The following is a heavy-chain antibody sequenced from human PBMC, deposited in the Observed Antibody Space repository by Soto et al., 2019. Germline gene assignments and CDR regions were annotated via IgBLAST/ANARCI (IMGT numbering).Heavy chain of an antibody. CDR1: GFTFSSSG. CDR3: ARDHRSSWYGDGPDY. Sequence: QAQLVEFGGGVVQTGRSLRLSCAASGFTFSSSGMHWVRQGPGKGLEWVGVIWYDGSNKYYADSVKGRFTISRDNSKNTLYLQMNSLRAEDTAVYYCARDHRSSWYGDGPDYWGQGTLVTVSS. J-gene: IGHJ4*02. V-gene: IGHV3-33*01. CDR2: IWYDGSNK. D-gene: IGHD6-13*01.